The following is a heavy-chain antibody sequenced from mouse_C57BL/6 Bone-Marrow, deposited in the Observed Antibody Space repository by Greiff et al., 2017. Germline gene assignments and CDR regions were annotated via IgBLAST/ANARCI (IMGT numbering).Heavy chain of an antibody. D-gene: IGHD2-4*01. CDR2: ISSGGDYI. CDR3: TREERDYDDAMDY. CDR1: GFTFSSYA. J-gene: IGHJ4*01. V-gene: IGHV5-9-1*02. Sequence: EVKVVESGEGLVKPGGSLKLSCAASGFTFSSYAMSWVRQTPEKRLEWVAYISSGGDYIYYADTVKGRFTISRDNARTTLYLQMSSLKSEDTAMYYCTREERDYDDAMDYWGQGTSVTVSS.